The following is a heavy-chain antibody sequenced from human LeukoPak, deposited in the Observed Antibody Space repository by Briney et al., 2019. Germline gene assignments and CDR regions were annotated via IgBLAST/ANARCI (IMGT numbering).Heavy chain of an antibody. J-gene: IGHJ6*03. CDR1: GYTFTSYY. CDR2: INPSGGST. Sequence: GASVRVSCKASGYTFTSYYMHWVRQAPGQGLEWMGIINPSGGSTSYAQKFQGRVTMTRDMSTSTVYMELSSLRSEDTAVYYCARDRTINGFYGSGSYYYMDVWGKGTTVTVSS. D-gene: IGHD3-10*01. V-gene: IGHV1-46*01. CDR3: ARDRTINGFYGSGSYYYMDV.